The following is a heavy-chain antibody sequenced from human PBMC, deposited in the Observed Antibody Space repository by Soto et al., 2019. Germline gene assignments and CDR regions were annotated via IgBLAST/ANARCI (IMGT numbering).Heavy chain of an antibody. D-gene: IGHD3-10*01. Sequence: QVQLVESGGGLVKPGGSLRLSCAASGLTFSDCYMNWIRQAPGKGLEWVSYISGSGSSINYADSVKGRFTITRDNAKNSLYLQMNSLRAEDTAMYYCARVRYGEWGYAMAVWGQGTTVTVSS. CDR3: ARVRYGEWGYAMAV. J-gene: IGHJ6*02. V-gene: IGHV3-11*01. CDR2: ISGSGSSI. CDR1: GLTFSDCY.